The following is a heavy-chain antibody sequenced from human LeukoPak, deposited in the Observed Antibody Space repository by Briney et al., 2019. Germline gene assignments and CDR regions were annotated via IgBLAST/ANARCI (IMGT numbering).Heavy chain of an antibody. Sequence: SGTLSLTCAVSGGSISSSNWWSWVRQPPGKGLEWIGEIYHSGSTNYNPSLKSRVTISVDKSKNQFSLKLSSVTAADTAVYYCARDWGQSGGSYFGFDYWGQGTLVTVSS. J-gene: IGHJ4*02. V-gene: IGHV4-4*02. CDR1: GGSISSSNW. D-gene: IGHD1-26*01. CDR3: ARDWGQSGGSYFGFDY. CDR2: IYHSGST.